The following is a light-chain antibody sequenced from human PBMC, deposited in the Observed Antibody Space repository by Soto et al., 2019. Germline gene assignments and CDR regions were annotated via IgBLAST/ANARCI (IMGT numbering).Light chain of an antibody. CDR1: QDISNY. J-gene: IGKJ5*01. V-gene: IGKV1-16*02. CDR3: QQYSSYPIT. Sequence: DIQMTQSPSSLSASVGDSVTITCRASQDISNYLAWLQQKPGKAPKSLISAASTLRSGVPSKFSGSGSGTDFTLTISNLQPEDFATYYCQQYSSYPITFDQGTRLEIE. CDR2: AAS.